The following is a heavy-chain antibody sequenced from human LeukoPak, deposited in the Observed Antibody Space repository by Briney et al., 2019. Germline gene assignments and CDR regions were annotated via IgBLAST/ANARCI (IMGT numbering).Heavy chain of an antibody. J-gene: IGHJ4*02. Sequence: PGGSLRLSXAASGFTFSTYAMSWVRQAPGKGMEWVSLISGSGGSTYYADSVKGRFTISRDNGKNTLSLQMNSLRAEDTALYYRAKERLTTTTFDSWGRGTLVTVSS. CDR1: GFTFSTYA. V-gene: IGHV3-23*01. D-gene: IGHD4-11*01. CDR3: AKERLTTTTFDS. CDR2: ISGSGGST.